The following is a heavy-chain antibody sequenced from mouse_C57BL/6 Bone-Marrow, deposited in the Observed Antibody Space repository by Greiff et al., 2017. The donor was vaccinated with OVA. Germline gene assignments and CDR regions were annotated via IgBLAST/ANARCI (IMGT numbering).Heavy chain of an antibody. CDR2: IDPETGGT. D-gene: IGHD2-5*01. Sequence: VQLQQSGAELVRPGASVTLSCKASGYTFTDYEMHWVKQTPVHGLEWIGAIDPETGGTAYNQKFKGKAILTADKSSSTAYMELRSLTSEDSAVEYCTRVYSNSYAMGYWGQGTSVTVSS. CDR3: TRVYSNSYAMGY. V-gene: IGHV1-15*01. CDR1: GYTFTDYE. J-gene: IGHJ4*01.